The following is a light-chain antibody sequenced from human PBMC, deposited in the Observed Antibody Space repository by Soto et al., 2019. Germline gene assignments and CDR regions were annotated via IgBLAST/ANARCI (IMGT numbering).Light chain of an antibody. CDR3: QQWGNSPRVT. J-gene: IGKJ4*01. V-gene: IGKV3-20*01. CDR2: GAS. Sequence: IVLTQSPGTLSLSPGERATLSCRASQSVSISYLAWYQQKPGQAPRLLIYGASYRATGIPDRFSGSGSGTDFTLTISRLEPEDFALYYCQQWGNSPRVTFGGGTKVEIK. CDR1: QSVSISY.